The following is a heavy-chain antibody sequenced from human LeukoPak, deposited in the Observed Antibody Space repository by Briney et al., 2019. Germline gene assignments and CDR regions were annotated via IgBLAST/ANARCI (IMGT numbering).Heavy chain of an antibody. Sequence: GGSLRLSCAASGFTFSDYYMSWIRQAPGKGLEWVSYISGSSSYINYADSVKGRFTISRDNAKNSLYLQMNSLRAEDTAVYYCARVGVDTPRNNWFDPWGQRTLVTVSS. CDR2: ISGSSSYI. V-gene: IGHV3-11*06. J-gene: IGHJ5*02. CDR1: GFTFSDYY. CDR3: ARVGVDTPRNNWFDP. D-gene: IGHD2-2*02.